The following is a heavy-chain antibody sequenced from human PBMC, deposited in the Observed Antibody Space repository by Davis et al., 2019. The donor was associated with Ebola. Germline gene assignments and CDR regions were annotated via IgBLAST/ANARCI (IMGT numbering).Heavy chain of an antibody. V-gene: IGHV5-51*01. D-gene: IGHD1-26*01. CDR2: IYPGDSDT. CDR3: ARHDSGSYYGGRYYYYYGMDV. J-gene: IGHJ6*02. Sequence: GESLKISCKGSGYSITSYWIGWVRQMPGKGLEWMGIIYPGDSDTRYSPSFQGQVTISADKSISTAYLQWSSLKASDTAMYYCARHDSGSYYGGRYYYYYGMDVWGQGTTVTVSS. CDR1: GYSITSYW.